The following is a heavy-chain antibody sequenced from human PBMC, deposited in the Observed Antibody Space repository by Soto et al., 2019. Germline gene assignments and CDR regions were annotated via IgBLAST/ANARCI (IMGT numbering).Heavy chain of an antibody. CDR2: ISYDGSKK. Sequence: QVQLVESGGGVVQPGRSLRLSCAASGFTFSSYAMHWVRQAPGKGLEWVAVISYDGSKKYYADSVKGRFTISRDNSKNTLYLQMNSMRAENTAVYYCARPLAYCGGDCYSAFDYWGQGTLVTVSS. CDR1: GFTFSSYA. V-gene: IGHV3-30-3*01. D-gene: IGHD2-21*02. J-gene: IGHJ4*02. CDR3: ARPLAYCGGDCYSAFDY.